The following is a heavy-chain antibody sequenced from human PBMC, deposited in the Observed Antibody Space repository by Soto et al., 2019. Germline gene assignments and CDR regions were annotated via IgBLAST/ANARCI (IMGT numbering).Heavy chain of an antibody. CDR1: GFTFSSFG. Sequence: QVQLVESGGGVVQPGRSLRLSCVVSGFTFSSFGMHWVRQAPGKGLEWVAVIAFDGSDEYYGDSVKGRFSISRDNSKSTLYLQMNSLRPEDAAVYYCAKGLYSYGSSYFESWGQGILVTVSS. V-gene: IGHV3-30*18. CDR2: IAFDGSDE. D-gene: IGHD5-18*01. CDR3: AKGLYSYGSSYFES. J-gene: IGHJ4*02.